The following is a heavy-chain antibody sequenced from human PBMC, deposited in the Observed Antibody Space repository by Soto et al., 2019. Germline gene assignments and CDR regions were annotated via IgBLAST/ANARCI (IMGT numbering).Heavy chain of an antibody. V-gene: IGHV1-69*01. CDR2: IIPISGRT. CDR3: ATRGTQGRWLEFADY. J-gene: IGHJ4*02. CDR1: GGTFSSLG. Sequence: QVQLVQSGAEVKRPGSSVKVSCEASGGTFSSLGFTWVRQAPGQGLEWMGGIIPISGRTTFAPKFLGRVTITADEATRTTDMELTALTSDDTAIYYCATRGTQGRWLEFADYWGQGTLVTVSS. D-gene: IGHD5-12*01.